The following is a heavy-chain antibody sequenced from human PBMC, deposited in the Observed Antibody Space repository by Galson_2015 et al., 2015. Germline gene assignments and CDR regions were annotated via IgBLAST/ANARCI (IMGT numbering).Heavy chain of an antibody. D-gene: IGHD3-10*01. J-gene: IGHJ4*02. CDR3: ANEFGILWFGESPYYFDY. Sequence: FLRLAGAASGFTFSSHGMHWVRQAPGKGREWVAVTPYDGSNKYYADSVKGRFTISRDNSKNTLYLQMNSLRAEDTAVYYRANEFGILWFGESPYYFDYWGQGTLVTVSS. CDR2: TPYDGSNK. V-gene: IGHV3-30*18. CDR1: GFTFSSHG.